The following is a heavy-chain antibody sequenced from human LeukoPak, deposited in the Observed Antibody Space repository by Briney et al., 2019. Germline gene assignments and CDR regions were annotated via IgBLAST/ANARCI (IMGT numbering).Heavy chain of an antibody. J-gene: IGHJ5*02. D-gene: IGHD3-16*01. CDR1: GFTFSSYA. Sequence: GGSLRLSCAASGFTFSSYAMHWVRQTPGKGLEWVANIKQDGSEKNYVDSVKGRFTIFRDNARNSLYLQMNSLRAEDTAVYYCASHSYGYNHWGQGTLVIVSS. CDR2: IKQDGSEK. V-gene: IGHV3-7*01. CDR3: ASHSYGYNH.